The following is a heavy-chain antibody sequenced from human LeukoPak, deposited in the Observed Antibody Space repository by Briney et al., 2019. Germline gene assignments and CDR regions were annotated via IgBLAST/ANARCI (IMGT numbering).Heavy chain of an antibody. CDR2: ISSSSSTI. J-gene: IGHJ4*02. CDR1: GFTFSSYS. CDR3: ARDRYCSSTSCLDY. D-gene: IGHD2-2*01. V-gene: IGHV3-48*01. Sequence: GGSLRLSCAASGFTFSSYSMNWVRQAPGKGLEWVSYISSSSSTIYYADSVKGRFTISRDNAKNSLYLQMNSLRAEDTAVYYCARDRYCSSTSCLDYWGQGTLVTVSS.